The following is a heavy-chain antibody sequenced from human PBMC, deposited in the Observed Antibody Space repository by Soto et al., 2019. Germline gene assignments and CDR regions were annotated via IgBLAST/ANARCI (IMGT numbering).Heavy chain of an antibody. V-gene: IGHV1-46*01. CDR3: AKADYGGPHATIDY. CDR1: GYTFTSYY. D-gene: IGHD4-17*01. J-gene: IGHJ4*02. Sequence: QVQLVQSGAEVKKPGASVKVSCKASGYTFTSYYMHWVRQAPGQGLEWMGIINPSGGSTSYAQKFQGRVTMTRDTSTSTVYMELSSLRSEDTAVYDCAKADYGGPHATIDYCVQGTLVTVSS. CDR2: INPSGGST.